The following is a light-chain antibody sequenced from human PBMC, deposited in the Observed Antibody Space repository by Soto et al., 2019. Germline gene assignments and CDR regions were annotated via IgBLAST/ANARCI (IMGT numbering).Light chain of an antibody. CDR3: QQRNYWQVT. J-gene: IGKJ5*01. V-gene: IGKV3D-7*01. Sequence: PGERVTLSCRASQSVSRSYLTXYQXKXGXXXRXXXCGASTSATGIPARFSGSGSGTDFSLTISSLQPEDFAVYYCQQRNYWQVTFGQGKRLEIK. CDR1: QSVSRSY. CDR2: GAS.